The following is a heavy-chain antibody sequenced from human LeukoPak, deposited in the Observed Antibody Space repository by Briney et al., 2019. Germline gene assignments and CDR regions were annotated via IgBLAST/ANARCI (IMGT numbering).Heavy chain of an antibody. CDR1: GFTFGDYA. CDR2: IRSKAYGGTT. Sequence: GGSLRLSCTASGFTFGDYAMSWVRQAPGKGLEWVGFIRSKAYGGTTEYAASVKGRFTISRDDSKSIAYLQMNSLKTEDTAVYYRTRGLVGVDYYYYSYYMDVWGKGTTVTVSS. J-gene: IGHJ6*03. V-gene: IGHV3-49*04. D-gene: IGHD1-26*01. CDR3: TRGLVGVDYYYYSYYMDV.